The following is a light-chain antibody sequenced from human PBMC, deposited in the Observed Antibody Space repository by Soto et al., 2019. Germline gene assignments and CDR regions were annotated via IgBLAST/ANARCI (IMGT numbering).Light chain of an antibody. CDR3: QQRSNWPPKYT. Sequence: EIVLTQSPATLPLSPGERATLSCRASQSVSSYLAWYQQKPGQAPRLLIYDASNRATGIPARFSGSGSGTDFTLTISSLEPEDFAVYYCQQRSNWPPKYTFGQGTKLEIK. CDR1: QSVSSY. CDR2: DAS. V-gene: IGKV3-11*01. J-gene: IGKJ2*01.